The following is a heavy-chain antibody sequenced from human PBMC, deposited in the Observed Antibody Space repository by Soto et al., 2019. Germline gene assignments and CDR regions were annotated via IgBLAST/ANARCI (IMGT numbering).Heavy chain of an antibody. J-gene: IGHJ3*02. CDR3: ASPGSDYGDYDDAFDI. CDR1: GYTFTSYG. Sequence: QVQLVQSGAEVKKPGASVKVSCKASGYTFTSYGISWVRQAPGQGREWMGWISAYNGNTNYAQKLQGRVTMTTDTSTSTAYMELRSLRSDDTAVYYCASPGSDYGDYDDAFDIWGQGTMVTVSS. CDR2: ISAYNGNT. V-gene: IGHV1-18*01. D-gene: IGHD4-17*01.